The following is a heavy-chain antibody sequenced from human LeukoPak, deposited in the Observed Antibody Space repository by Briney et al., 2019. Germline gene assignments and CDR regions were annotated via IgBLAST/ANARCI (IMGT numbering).Heavy chain of an antibody. CDR2: INHSGST. J-gene: IGHJ4*02. CDR1: GGSFSGYY. V-gene: IGHV4-34*01. Sequence: SETLSLTCAVYGGSFSGYYWSWIRQPPGKGLEWIGEINHSGSTNYNPSLKSRVTISVDASKNQFSLKLGSVTAADTAVYYCARVSPDYWGQGTLVTVSS. CDR3: ARVSPDY.